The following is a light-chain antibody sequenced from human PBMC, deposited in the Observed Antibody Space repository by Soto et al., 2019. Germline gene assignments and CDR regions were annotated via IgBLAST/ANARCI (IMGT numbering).Light chain of an antibody. CDR2: DTS. J-gene: IGKJ5*01. CDR3: QQRQHWPPIT. Sequence: EVVLTQSPATLSLSPGERATLSCRASQSFSIYLAWYQQRPGQAPRLLIYDTSNRAPGIPARFRGSGSGTDFTLTISSLEPEDFAVYYCQQRQHWPPITFGQGTRLEIK. CDR1: QSFSIY. V-gene: IGKV3-11*01.